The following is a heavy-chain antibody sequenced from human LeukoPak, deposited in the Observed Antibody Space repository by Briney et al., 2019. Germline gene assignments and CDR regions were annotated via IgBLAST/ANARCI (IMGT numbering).Heavy chain of an antibody. CDR2: IYYSGST. CDR3: ARSQYQLLYSP. D-gene: IGHD2-2*02. Sequence: SETLSLTCTVSGGSISSGDYYWSWIRQPPGKGLEWIGYIYYSGSTNYNPSLKSRVTISVDTSKNQFSLKLSSVTAADTAVYYCARSQYQLLYSPWGQGTLVTVSS. J-gene: IGHJ5*02. V-gene: IGHV4-61*08. CDR1: GGSISSGDYY.